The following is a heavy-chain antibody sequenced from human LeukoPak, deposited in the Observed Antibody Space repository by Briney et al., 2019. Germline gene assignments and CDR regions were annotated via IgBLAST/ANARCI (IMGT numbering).Heavy chain of an antibody. D-gene: IGHD6-19*01. J-gene: IGHJ4*02. CDR2: ISAYNGNT. CDR3: ARSSMAYSSGWYDY. Sequence: SVKVSCKASGYTFTSYGISWVRQAPGQGLEWMGWISAYNGNTNYAQKLQGRVTMTTDTSTSTAYMELRSLRSDDTAVYYCARSSMAYSSGWYDYWGQGTLVTVSS. CDR1: GYTFTSYG. V-gene: IGHV1-18*01.